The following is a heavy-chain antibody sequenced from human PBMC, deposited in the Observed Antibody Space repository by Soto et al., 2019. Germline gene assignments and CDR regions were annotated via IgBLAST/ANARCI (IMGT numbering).Heavy chain of an antibody. Sequence: GGALRLSCAASGFTFINNWMHWVRQAPAKGLVWVSRVNSDGSNTLYADSVKGRFTISRDNAKNTLYLQMNSLRAEDTAVYYCARAGVGAGSFDIWGQGTMVTVSS. J-gene: IGHJ3*02. CDR2: VNSDGSNT. CDR1: GFTFINNW. CDR3: ARAGVGAGSFDI. D-gene: IGHD1-26*01. V-gene: IGHV3-74*01.